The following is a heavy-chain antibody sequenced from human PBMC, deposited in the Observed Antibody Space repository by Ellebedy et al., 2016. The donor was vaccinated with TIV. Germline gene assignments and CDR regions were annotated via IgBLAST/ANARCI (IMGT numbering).Heavy chain of an antibody. D-gene: IGHD6-13*01. V-gene: IGHV3-11*01. CDR2: ISSSGTTI. CDR1: GFTFSDYY. Sequence: PGGSLRLSCAASGFTFSDYYMSWIRQAPGKGLEWVSYISSSGTTIYYADSVKGRFTISRDNAKNSLFLQMNSLSAEDTAVYYCGKGYTSSWYFFDYWGQGTLVTVSS. J-gene: IGHJ4*02. CDR3: GKGYTSSWYFFDY.